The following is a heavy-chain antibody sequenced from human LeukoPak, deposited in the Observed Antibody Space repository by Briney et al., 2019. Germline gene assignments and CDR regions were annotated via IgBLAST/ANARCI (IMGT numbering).Heavy chain of an antibody. CDR1: GGSISSSY. Sequence: SETLSLTCTVSGGSISSSYWSWIRQPPGKGLEWIAYIYYSGSTNYNPSLKSRVTTSVDMSKNQFSLKLSSVTAADTAVYYCARDRYQPYRLNWFDPWGQGTLVTVSS. D-gene: IGHD2-2*01. CDR2: IYYSGST. J-gene: IGHJ5*02. V-gene: IGHV4-59*12. CDR3: ARDRYQPYRLNWFDP.